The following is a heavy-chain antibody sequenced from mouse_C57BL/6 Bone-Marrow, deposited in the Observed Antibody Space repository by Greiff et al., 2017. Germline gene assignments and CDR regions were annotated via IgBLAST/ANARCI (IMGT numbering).Heavy chain of an antibody. CDR2: IDPNSGGT. CDR1: GYTFTSYW. D-gene: IGHD1-1*01. CDR3: ARKGFYYGSSYDGWDDYLDY. Sequence: QVQLQQPGAELVKPGASVKLSCKASGYTFTSYWMHWVKQRPGRGLEWIGRIDPNSGGTKYNEKFKSKATLTVDKPSSTAYMQRSSLTSEDSAVYYCARKGFYYGSSYDGWDDYLDYWGQGTTLTVSS. V-gene: IGHV1-72*01. J-gene: IGHJ2*01.